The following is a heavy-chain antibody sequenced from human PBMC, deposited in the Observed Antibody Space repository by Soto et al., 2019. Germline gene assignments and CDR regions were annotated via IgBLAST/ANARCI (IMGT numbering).Heavy chain of an antibody. D-gene: IGHD3-16*01. CDR1: GFTFSGYA. CDR3: AREDVAFVLY. Sequence: QVQLVESGGGVVQPGRSLRLSCAASGFTFSGYAMHWVRQAPGKGLEWVAVISFDGSTEYYEDSVKGRFTISRDNSKNTLYLQMNSLRPEDTAGYYCAREDVAFVLYWGQGTLVTVSS. CDR2: ISFDGSTE. V-gene: IGHV3-30-3*01. J-gene: IGHJ4*02.